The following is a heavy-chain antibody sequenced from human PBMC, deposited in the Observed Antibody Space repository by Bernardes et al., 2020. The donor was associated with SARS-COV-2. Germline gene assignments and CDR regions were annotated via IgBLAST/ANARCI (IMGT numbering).Heavy chain of an antibody. CDR3: ARMSTVVLKGPDAFDI. CDR2: IYNIGST. J-gene: IGHJ3*02. CDR1: GFTVSSNY. V-gene: IGHV3-53*01. Sequence: GSLRLSCAASGFTVSSNYMTWVRQAPGKGLEWVSTIYNIGSTYYADSVKGRFTISRDNSKNTLYLQMNSLRAEDTAVYYCARMSTVVLKGPDAFDIWGQGTIVSVSS. D-gene: IGHD2-21*01.